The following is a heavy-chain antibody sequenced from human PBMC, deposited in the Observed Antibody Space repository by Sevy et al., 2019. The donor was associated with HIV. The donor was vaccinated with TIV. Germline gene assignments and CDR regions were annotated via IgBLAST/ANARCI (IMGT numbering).Heavy chain of an antibody. D-gene: IGHD3-22*01. Sequence: GGSLRLSCAASGFTFNIYAMSWVRQAPGKGLEWLSAISGGGDGTYYADSVKGRFTISGDNSRNTLYLQMNSLRDEDTAVYYCARERGTYYDTSGYPYLLEAGFDYWGQGTLVTVSS. J-gene: IGHJ4*02. CDR1: GFTFNIYA. CDR2: ISGGGDGT. V-gene: IGHV3-23*01. CDR3: ARERGTYYDTSGYPYLLEAGFDY.